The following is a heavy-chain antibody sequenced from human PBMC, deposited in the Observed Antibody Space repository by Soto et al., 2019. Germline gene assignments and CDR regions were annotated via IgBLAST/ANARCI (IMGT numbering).Heavy chain of an antibody. Sequence: QVQLQQWGAGLLKPSETLSLTCAVYGGSFSGYYWNWIRQPPGKGLEWIGEINHSGSTNYNPSLKSRVTISVDTSKNQFSLKLSPVTAADTAVYYCARGWGALFDYWGQGALVTVSS. CDR3: ARGWGALFDY. CDR2: INHSGST. D-gene: IGHD7-27*01. J-gene: IGHJ4*02. CDR1: GGSFSGYY. V-gene: IGHV4-34*01.